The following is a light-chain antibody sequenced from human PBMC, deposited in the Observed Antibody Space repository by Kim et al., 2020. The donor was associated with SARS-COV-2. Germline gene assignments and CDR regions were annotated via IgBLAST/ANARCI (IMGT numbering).Light chain of an antibody. V-gene: IGLV3-1*01. CDR1: KLGDKY. J-gene: IGLJ1*01. CDR2: QDT. Sequence: VSPGQTASITCSGDKLGDKYTCWYQQKPGQSPVLVIYQDTKRPSGIPERFSGTNSGNTATLNISGTQAMDEADYYCQAWDSSTPYVFGTGTKVTVL. CDR3: QAWDSSTPYV.